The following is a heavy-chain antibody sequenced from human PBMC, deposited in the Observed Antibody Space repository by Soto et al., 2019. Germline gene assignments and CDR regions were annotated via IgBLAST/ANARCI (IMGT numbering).Heavy chain of an antibody. J-gene: IGHJ1*01. D-gene: IGHD3-16*01. CDR3: ARLRNRAVHESTNM. V-gene: IGHV3-30-3*01. CDR2: ISRDGSST. CDR1: VFTFSHYA. Sequence: GGSLRLSCECSVFTFSHYAMHCVRHSPGGWLEWVAVISRDGSSTYYGDSVKGRFTVSRDNAKNSVFLSMTSLRADDTAVFYCARLRNRAVHESTNMWGQGTLVLVSS.